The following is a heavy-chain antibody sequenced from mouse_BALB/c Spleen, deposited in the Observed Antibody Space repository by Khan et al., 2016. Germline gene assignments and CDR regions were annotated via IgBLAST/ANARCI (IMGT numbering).Heavy chain of an antibody. V-gene: IGHV11-2*02. CDR2: INSDGSAI. Sequence: EVQLLETGGGLVQPGGSRGLSCEGSGFTFSGFWMSWVRQTPGKTLEWIGDINSDGSAINYAPSIKDGFTIFRDNDKNTLYLQMNNVRSEDTATYFCLRWGGWNFDVWGAGTTVTVSS. CDR3: LRWGGWNFDV. CDR1: GFTFSGFW. J-gene: IGHJ1*01.